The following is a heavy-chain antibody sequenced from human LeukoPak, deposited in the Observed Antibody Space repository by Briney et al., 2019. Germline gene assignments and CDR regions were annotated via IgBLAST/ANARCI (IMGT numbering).Heavy chain of an antibody. CDR1: GFTFSSYA. V-gene: IGHV3-23*01. J-gene: IGHJ3*02. D-gene: IGHD3-10*01. CDR2: ISGSGGST. CDR3: AKDWAPGEGGHVAFDI. Sequence: PGGSLRLSCAASGFTFSSYAMSWVRQAPGKGLEWVSAISGSGGSTYYADSVRGRFTISRDNSKNTLYLQMNSLRAEDTAVYYCAKDWAPGEGGHVAFDIWGQGTMVTVSS.